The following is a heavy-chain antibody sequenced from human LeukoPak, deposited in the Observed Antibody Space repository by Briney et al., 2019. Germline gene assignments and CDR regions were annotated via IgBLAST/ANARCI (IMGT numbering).Heavy chain of an antibody. V-gene: IGHV3-11*01. CDR1: GFTFGDYY. CDR2: ISSSSSTL. J-gene: IGHJ5*01. D-gene: IGHD2-21*02. CDR3: VRDVTGWPHWFHS. Sequence: PGGSLRLSCAASGFTFGDYYMSWIRQAPGKGLEWVSYISSSSSTLSYADSVKGRFTISRDNAKNSLFLQMNSLRAEDTAVYYCVRDVTGWPHWFHSWGQGTLVTVSS.